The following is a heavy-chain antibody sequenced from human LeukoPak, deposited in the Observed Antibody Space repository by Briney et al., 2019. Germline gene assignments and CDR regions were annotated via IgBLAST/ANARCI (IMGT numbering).Heavy chain of an antibody. CDR3: ARKGARSKLGGFKYDTFDI. J-gene: IGHJ3*02. CDR2: VNHSRRT. D-gene: IGHD6-25*01. V-gene: IGHV4-34*01. Sequence: PSETLSLTCAVSGGSFIDYFWTWIRQPPGKGLEWIGEVNHSRRTNYNPSLKSRVTISVNTSKNQFSLKLSFVTAADTATYYCARKGARSKLGGFKYDTFDIWGQGTMVTVS. CDR1: GGSFIDYF.